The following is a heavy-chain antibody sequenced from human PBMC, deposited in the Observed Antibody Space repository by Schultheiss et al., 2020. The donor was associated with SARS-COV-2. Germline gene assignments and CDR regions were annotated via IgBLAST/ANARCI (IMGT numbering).Heavy chain of an antibody. CDR3: ARRAMCSSSVDCWFDP. Sequence: SQTLSLTCAISGDSVSSNSAAWNWIRQSPSRGLEWLGRTYYRSKWYNDYAVSVKSRITINPDTSKNQFSLQLNSVTPEDTAVYYCARRAMCSSSVDCWFDPWGQGTLVTVSS. D-gene: IGHD6-6*01. CDR1: GDSVSSNSAA. V-gene: IGHV6-1*01. CDR2: TYYRSKWYN. J-gene: IGHJ5*02.